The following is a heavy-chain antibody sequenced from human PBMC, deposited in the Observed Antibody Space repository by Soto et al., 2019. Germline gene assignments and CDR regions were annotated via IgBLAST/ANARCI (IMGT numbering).Heavy chain of an antibody. CDR1: GGSISNGDYY. CDR3: ASLISAAGTFNWFDP. D-gene: IGHD6-25*01. CDR2: IHYSGNT. V-gene: IGHV4-30-4*01. J-gene: IGHJ5*02. Sequence: QVQLQESGPGLVKPSQTLSLTCTVSGGSISNGDYYWSWIRQPPGKGLEWIGYIHYSGNTYYNPSLKSRVTISVATSKNQFSLKLSSVTAADTAVYYCASLISAAGTFNWFDPWGQGTLVTVSS.